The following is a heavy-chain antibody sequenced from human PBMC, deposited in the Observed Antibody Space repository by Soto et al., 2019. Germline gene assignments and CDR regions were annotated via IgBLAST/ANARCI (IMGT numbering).Heavy chain of an antibody. Sequence: SETLSLTCTVSGASIGSSPYYWGWIRQPPGKGLEWIGGIHYSGNTQYSPSLKSRVTISVDTSKNQFSLKVNSVTAADTAVYFCARRPAYSSSYFYFDFWGQGILVTVS. CDR2: IHYSGNT. V-gene: IGHV4-39*01. CDR1: GASIGSSPYY. D-gene: IGHD6-13*01. CDR3: ARRPAYSSSYFYFDF. J-gene: IGHJ4*02.